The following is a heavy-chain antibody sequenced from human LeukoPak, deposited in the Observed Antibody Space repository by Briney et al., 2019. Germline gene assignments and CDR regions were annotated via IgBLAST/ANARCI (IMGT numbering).Heavy chain of an antibody. CDR1: GGSFSGYY. Sequence: PSETLSLTCAVYGGSFSGYYWSWIRQPPGKGLEWIGYIYTSGSTNYNPSLKSRVTISVDTSKNQFSLKLSSVTAADTAVYYCARDFRDGDSVFYYYYMDVWGKGTTVTVSS. CDR3: ARDFRDGDSVFYYYYMDV. V-gene: IGHV4-59*01. D-gene: IGHD4-17*01. CDR2: IYTSGST. J-gene: IGHJ6*03.